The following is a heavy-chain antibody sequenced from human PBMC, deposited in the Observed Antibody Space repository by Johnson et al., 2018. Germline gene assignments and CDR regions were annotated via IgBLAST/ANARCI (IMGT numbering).Heavy chain of an antibody. D-gene: IGHD3-10*01. CDR1: GLTVSNNC. CDR3: ARDQDPYGSGSEGSYYYGMDV. V-gene: IGHV3-21*01. Sequence: VQLVESGGGLIQPGGSLRLSCAASGLTVSNNCMSWVRQAPGKGLEWVSFISSTSRYIYYADSVKGRFTISRDNAKNSLYLQMNSLRVEDTAVYYCARDQDPYGSGSEGSYYYGMDVWGQGTTVTVSS. CDR2: ISSTSRYI. J-gene: IGHJ6*02.